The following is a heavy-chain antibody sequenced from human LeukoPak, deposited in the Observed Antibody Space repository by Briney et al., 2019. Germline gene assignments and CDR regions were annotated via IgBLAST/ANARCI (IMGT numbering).Heavy chain of an antibody. D-gene: IGHD6-13*01. CDR2: IYSGGST. CDR1: GFTFSSHS. Sequence: GGSLRLPCAASGFTFSSHSMNWVRQAPGKGLEWVSVIYSGGSTYYADSVKGRFTISRDNSKNTLYLQMNSLRAEDTAVYYCARGGAAAGDLWGQGTLVTVSS. CDR3: ARGGAAAGDL. J-gene: IGHJ5*02. V-gene: IGHV3-66*01.